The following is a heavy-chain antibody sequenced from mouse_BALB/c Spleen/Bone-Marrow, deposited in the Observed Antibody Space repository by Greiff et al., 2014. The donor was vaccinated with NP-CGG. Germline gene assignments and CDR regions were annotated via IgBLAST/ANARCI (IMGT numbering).Heavy chain of an antibody. Sequence: LVESGDELVKPGASVKLSCKASGYTFTSYWINWVKQRPGQGLEWIGLIVPGDGGTYYNEKFKGKATLTVDTSSSTAYMQXXXXXXXXXTVYYCAIFPISKGNSGAMDYWGQGTSVTVSS. V-gene: IGHV1-62-1*01. D-gene: IGHD1-1*01. CDR1: GYTFTSYW. CDR2: IVPGDGGT. J-gene: IGHJ4*01. CDR3: AIFPISKGNSGAMDY.